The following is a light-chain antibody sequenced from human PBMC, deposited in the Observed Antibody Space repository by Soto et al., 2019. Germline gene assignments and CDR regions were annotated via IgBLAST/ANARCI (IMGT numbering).Light chain of an antibody. J-gene: IGLJ1*01. Sequence: QSVLTQPPSASGSPGQSVTISCTGTKNDIGVYDFVSWYQHHPGKAPRLIIYEVVQRPSGVPDRFSGSKSGHTASLTVSGLQAADEADYFCKSYAGSNTDVFGSGTKLTVL. CDR1: KNDIGVYDF. CDR3: KSYAGSNTDV. CDR2: EVV. V-gene: IGLV2-8*01.